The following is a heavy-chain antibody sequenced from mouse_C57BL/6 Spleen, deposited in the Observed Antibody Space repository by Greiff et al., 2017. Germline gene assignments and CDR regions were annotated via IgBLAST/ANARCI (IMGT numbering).Heavy chain of an antibody. J-gene: IGHJ4*01. CDR3: ARRGHEPYAMDY. CDR1: GFTFSDYG. CDR2: ISSGSSTI. V-gene: IGHV5-17*01. Sequence: EVKVVESGGGLVKPGGSLKLSCAASGFTFSDYGMHWVRQAPEKGLEWVAYISSGSSTIYYADTVKGRFTISIDNAKNTLFLQMTSMRSEDTAMDYCARRGHEPYAMDYWGQGTSVTVSA.